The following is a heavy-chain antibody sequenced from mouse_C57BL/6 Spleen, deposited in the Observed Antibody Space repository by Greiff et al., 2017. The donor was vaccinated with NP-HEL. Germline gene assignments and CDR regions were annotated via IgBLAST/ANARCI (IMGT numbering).Heavy chain of an antibody. CDR1: GYSFTDYN. J-gene: IGHJ1*03. CDR3: ARHDGSSYYFDV. Sequence: VQLKESGPELVKPGASVKISCKASGYSFTDYNMNWVKQSNGKSLEWIGVINPNYGPTSYKQKLKGKTTLTVDQSSSTAYMQLNSLTSEDSAVYYCARHDGSSYYFDVWGTGTTVTVSS. V-gene: IGHV1-39*01. D-gene: IGHD1-1*01. CDR2: INPNYGPT.